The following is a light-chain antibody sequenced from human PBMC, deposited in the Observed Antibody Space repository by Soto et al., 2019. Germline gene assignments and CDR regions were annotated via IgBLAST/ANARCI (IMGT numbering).Light chain of an antibody. V-gene: IGKV3-20*01. Sequence: EIVLTQSPATLSLSPGERASLSCRASSTVDSIYLAWYQQKPGQAPRLLIYGASNRATGIPDRFSGSGSGTDFTLTITRLEPEDFAMYYCQQYGYSPGLAFGGGTKVDIK. CDR2: GAS. J-gene: IGKJ4*01. CDR1: STVDSIY. CDR3: QQYGYSPGLA.